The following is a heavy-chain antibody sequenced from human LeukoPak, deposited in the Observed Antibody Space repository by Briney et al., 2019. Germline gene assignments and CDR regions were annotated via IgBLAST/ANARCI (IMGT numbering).Heavy chain of an antibody. Sequence: GGSLRLSCAASGFTFSSYSMNWVRQAPGKGLEWVSYISSSSTIYYADSVKGRFTISRDNAKNSLYLQMNSLRAEDTAVYYCATHCSSSSCPWGQGTLVTVAS. CDR3: ATHCSSSSCP. CDR2: ISSSSTI. D-gene: IGHD2-15*01. J-gene: IGHJ5*02. V-gene: IGHV3-48*01. CDR1: GFTFSSYS.